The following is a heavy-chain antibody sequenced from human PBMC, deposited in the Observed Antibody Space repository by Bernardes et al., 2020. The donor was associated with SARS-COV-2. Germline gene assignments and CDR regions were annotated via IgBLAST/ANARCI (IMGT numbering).Heavy chain of an antibody. Sequence: GGSLRLSCAASGFIFTNYGMHWVRQAPGKGLEWVAVIWNDGSKQYYVDSVKGRFTISRDNSMTTTFLQMNSLRVEDTAVYYCATVVTDLSGMDVWGQGTTVTVSS. J-gene: IGHJ6*02. CDR1: GFIFTNYG. V-gene: IGHV3-33*01. D-gene: IGHD2-21*02. CDR2: IWNDGSKQ. CDR3: ATVVTDLSGMDV.